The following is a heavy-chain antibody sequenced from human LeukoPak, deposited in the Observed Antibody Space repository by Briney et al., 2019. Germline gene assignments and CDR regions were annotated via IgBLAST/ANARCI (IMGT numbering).Heavy chain of an antibody. CDR1: GFTFDDYA. Sequence: GRSLRLSCAASGFTFDDYAMHWVRHAPGKGLEWVSGISWNSGSIGYADSVKGRFTISRDNAKNSLYLQMNSLRAEDTALYYCARCKPLRGSSSSKGEFDYWGQGTLVTVSS. V-gene: IGHV3-9*01. CDR3: ARCKPLRGSSSSKGEFDY. J-gene: IGHJ4*02. D-gene: IGHD6-6*01. CDR2: ISWNSGSI.